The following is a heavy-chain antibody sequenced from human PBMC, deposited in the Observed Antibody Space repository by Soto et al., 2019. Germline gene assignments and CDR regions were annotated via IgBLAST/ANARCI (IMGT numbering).Heavy chain of an antibody. CDR2: IVVGSGNT. CDR1: GFPFPSSA. V-gene: IGHV1-58*01. Sequence: ASVKVSCKASGFPFPSSAVQWVRQARGQRLEWIGWIVVGSGNTNSAQKFQERVTFTRDMSTSTVYMELSSLKSEDTAVYYCAADDMTTFIWGQGTLVTVSS. J-gene: IGHJ4*02. D-gene: IGHD1-1*01. CDR3: AADDMTTFI.